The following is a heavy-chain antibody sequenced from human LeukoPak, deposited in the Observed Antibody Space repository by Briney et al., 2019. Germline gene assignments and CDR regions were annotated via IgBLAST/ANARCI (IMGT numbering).Heavy chain of an antibody. CDR2: ISSSSSTI. CDR1: GFTFSSYS. Sequence: PGGSLRLSCAASGFTFSSYSMNWVRQAPGKGLEWVSYISSSSSTIYYADSVKGRFTISRDNAKGSLYLQMNSLRAEDTAVYYCAKDHAPIAVAATSFDYWGQGTLVTVSS. V-gene: IGHV3-48*01. J-gene: IGHJ4*02. D-gene: IGHD2-15*01. CDR3: AKDHAPIAVAATSFDY.